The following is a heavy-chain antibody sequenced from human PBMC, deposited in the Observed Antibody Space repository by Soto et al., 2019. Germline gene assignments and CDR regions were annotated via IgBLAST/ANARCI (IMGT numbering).Heavy chain of an antibody. CDR1: GYTFTGYY. Sequence: GASVKVSCKASGYTFTGYYMHWVRQAPGQGLEWMGWINPNSGGTNYAQKFQGWVTMTRDTSISTAYMELSRLRSDDTAVYYCARVRKRRPYYDILTDYNWFDPWGQGTLVTVSS. CDR2: INPNSGGT. V-gene: IGHV1-2*04. CDR3: ARVRKRRPYYDILTDYNWFDP. D-gene: IGHD3-9*01. J-gene: IGHJ5*02.